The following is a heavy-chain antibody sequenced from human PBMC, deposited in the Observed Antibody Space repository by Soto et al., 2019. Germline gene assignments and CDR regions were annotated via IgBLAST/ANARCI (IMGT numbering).Heavy chain of an antibody. J-gene: IGHJ5*02. CDR3: TTGWLDP. CDR1: GFTFSNAW. CDR2: INSKTAGGTT. V-gene: IGHV3-15*01. Sequence: EVQLVESGGGLVKPGGSLRISCAASGFTFSNAWMSWVHQAPGKGLEWVGRINSKTAGGTTDYAAPVKGRFTISRDDSKNTLYLQMNSLKTEDTAVYYCTTGWLDPWGQGTLVTVSS.